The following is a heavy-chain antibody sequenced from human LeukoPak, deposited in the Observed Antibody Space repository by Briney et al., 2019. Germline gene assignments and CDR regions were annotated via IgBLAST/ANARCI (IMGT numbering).Heavy chain of an antibody. CDR3: ARRRPDTSMVDH. CDR1: GGSISSYY. D-gene: IGHD2-2*02. CDR2: IYYNGNT. V-gene: IGHV4-59*08. J-gene: IGHJ4*02. Sequence: SETLSLTCTVSGGSISSYYWIWIRQPPGKGLEWIGNIYYNGNTYYNPSLKSRVTISVDTSKNQFSLKLSSVTAADTAVYFCARRRPDTSMVDHWGQGTLVLVSS.